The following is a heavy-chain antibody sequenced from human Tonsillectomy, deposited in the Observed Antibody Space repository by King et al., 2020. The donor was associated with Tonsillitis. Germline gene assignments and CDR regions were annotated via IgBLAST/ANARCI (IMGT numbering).Heavy chain of an antibody. CDR1: GGSISSGDYS. V-gene: IGHV4-30-4*07. J-gene: IGHJ4*02. Sequence: QLQESGPGLVKPSQTLALTCAVSGGSISSGDYSWNWIRQTPGKGLEWIGYIYYTGNSYYNPSLKSRVSISIDTSKNQFSLRLSSVTAADTAVYYCVRAQGDFNFDSWGQGTLVTVSS. CDR2: IYYTGNS. CDR3: VRAQGDFNFDS. D-gene: IGHD2-21*02.